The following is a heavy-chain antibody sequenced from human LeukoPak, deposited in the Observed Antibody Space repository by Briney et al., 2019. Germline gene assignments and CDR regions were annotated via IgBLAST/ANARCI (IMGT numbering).Heavy chain of an antibody. CDR3: ARAGFLITSTFRH. D-gene: IGHD2-2*01. CDR1: GFTFSTYW. CDR2: INPDGSEK. J-gene: IGHJ4*02. V-gene: IGHV3-7*01. Sequence: GSLRLSCAASGFTFSTYWMNWVRQAPGKGLEWVASINPDGSEKYYVDSVKGRFTISRDSAKNSLSLQMNSLRAEDTALYYCARAGFLITSTFRHWGQGTLVTVSS.